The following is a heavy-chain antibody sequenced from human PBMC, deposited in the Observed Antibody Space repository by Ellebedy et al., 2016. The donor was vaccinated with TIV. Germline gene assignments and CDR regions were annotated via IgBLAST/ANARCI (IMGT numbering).Heavy chain of an antibody. Sequence: ASVKVSCXASGYTFTGYYMHWVRQAPGQGLEWMGWINPNSGGTNYAQKFQGRVTMTRDTSISTAYMELSRLRSDDTAVYYCARDGVVVPAAFRFDPWGQGTLVTVSS. D-gene: IGHD2-2*01. CDR3: ARDGVVVPAAFRFDP. J-gene: IGHJ5*02. CDR2: INPNSGGT. V-gene: IGHV1-2*02. CDR1: GYTFTGYY.